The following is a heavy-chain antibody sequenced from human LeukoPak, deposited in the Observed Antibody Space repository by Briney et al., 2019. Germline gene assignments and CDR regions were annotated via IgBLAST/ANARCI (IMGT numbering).Heavy chain of an antibody. Sequence: GGSLILSCAASGFTFSSNAMSWVRQAPGKGLEWVSTITGIGTSTYYADSVKGRFTISRDNSKNTLYLQMNSLRAEDTAVYYCAKEGSCSGGSCYSDYWGQGTLVTVSS. CDR1: GFTFSSNA. CDR2: ITGIGTST. CDR3: AKEGSCSGGSCYSDY. V-gene: IGHV3-23*01. J-gene: IGHJ4*02. D-gene: IGHD2-15*01.